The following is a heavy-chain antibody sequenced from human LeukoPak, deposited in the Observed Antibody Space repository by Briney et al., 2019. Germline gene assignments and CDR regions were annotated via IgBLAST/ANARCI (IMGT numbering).Heavy chain of an antibody. CDR2: ISAYNGNT. CDR3: ARVQEGWLQFPVDY. V-gene: IGHV1-18*01. CDR1: GYTFTSYG. J-gene: IGHJ4*02. D-gene: IGHD5-24*01. Sequence: XSVKVXCKASGYTFTSYGISWVRQAPGQGLEWMGWISAYNGNTNYGQKLQGRVTMTTDTSTSTAYMELRSLRSDDTAVYYCARVQEGWLQFPVDYWGQGTLVTVSS.